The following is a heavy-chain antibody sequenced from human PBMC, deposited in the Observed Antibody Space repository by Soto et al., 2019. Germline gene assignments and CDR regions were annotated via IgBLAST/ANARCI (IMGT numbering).Heavy chain of an antibody. V-gene: IGHV4-31*03. Sequence: SETLSLTCTVSGGSISSGGYYWSWIRQHPGKGLEWIGYIYYSGSTYYNPSLKSRVTISVDTSKNQFSLKLSSVTAADTAVYYCARDLEYYDSSGYVYYYGMDVWGQGTTVTVSS. CDR3: ARDLEYYDSSGYVYYYGMDV. J-gene: IGHJ6*02. CDR1: GGSISSGGYY. D-gene: IGHD3-22*01. CDR2: IYYSGST.